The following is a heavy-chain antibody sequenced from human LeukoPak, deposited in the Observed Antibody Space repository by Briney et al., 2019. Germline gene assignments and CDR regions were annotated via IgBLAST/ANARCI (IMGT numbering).Heavy chain of an antibody. Sequence: SETLSLTCSVSDGSISSYYWSWIRQPPGKGLEWIGYIYYSGSTNYNPSLKSRVTISVDTSKNQFSLKLSSVTAADTAVYYCVGSPYVWGSYRYDYWGQGTLVTVSS. V-gene: IGHV4-59*01. CDR2: IYYSGST. J-gene: IGHJ4*02. D-gene: IGHD3-16*02. CDR3: VGSPYVWGSYRYDY. CDR1: DGSISSYY.